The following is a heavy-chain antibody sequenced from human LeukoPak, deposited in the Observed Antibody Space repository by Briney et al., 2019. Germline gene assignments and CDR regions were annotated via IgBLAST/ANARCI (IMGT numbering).Heavy chain of an antibody. D-gene: IGHD2-21*02. V-gene: IGHV3-74*01. J-gene: IGHJ4*02. CDR3: ARDGFLGPVTAYLDY. Sequence: GGSLRLSCAASGFTFSSYAMHWVRQAPGKGLVWVSRVKSDGSSTSYADSVKGRFTISRDNARNTLYLQMNSLSAEDTAVYYCARDGFLGPVTAYLDYWGRGTPVTVSS. CDR1: GFTFSSYA. CDR2: VKSDGSST.